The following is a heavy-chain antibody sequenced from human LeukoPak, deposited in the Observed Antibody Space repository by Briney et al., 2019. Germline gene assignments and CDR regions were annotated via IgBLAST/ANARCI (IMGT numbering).Heavy chain of an antibody. CDR3: ARETYDSSGYYYDPYYYYYIDV. Sequence: SETLSLTCTVSGGSISSGRYYWSWIRQPAGKGLEWIGRIYTSGSTNYNPSLKSRVTISVDTPRYQFSLKLSSVTAADTAVYYCARETYDSSGYYYDPYYYYYIDVWGKGTTVTVSS. V-gene: IGHV4-61*02. D-gene: IGHD3-22*01. CDR2: IYTSGST. CDR1: GGSISSGRYY. J-gene: IGHJ6*03.